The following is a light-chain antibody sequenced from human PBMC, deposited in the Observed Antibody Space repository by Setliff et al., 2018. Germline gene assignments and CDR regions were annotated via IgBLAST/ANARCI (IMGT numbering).Light chain of an antibody. CDR1: SSNFGSRS. CDR3: AAENDNLNGYV. CDR2: SNN. V-gene: IGLV1-44*01. Sequence: ALAQPPSASGTPGQRVTVSCSGSSSNFGSRSVSWFQQLPGTPPKLLIYSNNQRPSGVPDRFSGSKSGSSASLAISGLQSEDEADYYCAAENDNLNGYVFGTGTKVTVL. J-gene: IGLJ1*01.